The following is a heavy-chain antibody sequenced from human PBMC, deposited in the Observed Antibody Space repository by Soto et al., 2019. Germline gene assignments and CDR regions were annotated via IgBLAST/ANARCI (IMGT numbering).Heavy chain of an antibody. Sequence: EVQLLESGGGLVQPGGSLRLSCAASGITFNNYALNWVRQAPGKGLEWVSGISGSGTGTNYADSVKGRFTISRDNSKSTVYLHMNSLRADDTAIYYCAKEGGGGAAMVTSYFDYWGQGTLVTVSS. CDR3: AKEGGGGAAMVTSYFDY. V-gene: IGHV3-23*01. J-gene: IGHJ4*02. D-gene: IGHD5-18*01. CDR1: GITFNNYA. CDR2: ISGSGTGT.